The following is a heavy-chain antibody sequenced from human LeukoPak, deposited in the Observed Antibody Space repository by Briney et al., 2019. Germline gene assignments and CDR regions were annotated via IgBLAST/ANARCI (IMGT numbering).Heavy chain of an antibody. CDR1: GGSVSSGSYY. V-gene: IGHV4-39*01. Sequence: SETLSLTCTVSGGSVSSGSYYWGWIRQPPGKGLECIGSIHYSGSTYYNSSLESRVTISVDTSKNQFSLKLSSVTAADTAVYYCAGRYDILTGWSMDVWGQGTTVTVSS. CDR2: IHYSGST. CDR3: AGRYDILTGWSMDV. D-gene: IGHD3-9*01. J-gene: IGHJ6*02.